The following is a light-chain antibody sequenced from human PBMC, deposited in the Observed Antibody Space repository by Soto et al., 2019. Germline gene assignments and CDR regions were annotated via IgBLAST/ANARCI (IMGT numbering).Light chain of an antibody. CDR2: DAS. Sequence: DIQMTQSPSTLSASVGDRVTITCRSSQSVSNCLAWFQQKPGKAPRLLIFDASTWQTGVPARFGGGGSGTEFTLTIRSRQSDDFGAYYYQQYNNDSPWTFGPGTKVDIK. CDR1: QSVSNC. CDR3: QQYNNDSPWT. J-gene: IGKJ1*01. V-gene: IGKV1-5*01.